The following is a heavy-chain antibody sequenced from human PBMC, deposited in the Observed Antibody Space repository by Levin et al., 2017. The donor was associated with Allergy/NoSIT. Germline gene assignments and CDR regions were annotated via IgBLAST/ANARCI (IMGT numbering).Heavy chain of an antibody. CDR3: ANDYRRGYYGMDV. D-gene: IGHD4-11*01. CDR1: GFTFSSYA. V-gene: IGHV3-23*01. Sequence: ETLSLTCAASGFTFSSYAMSWVRQAPGKGLEWVSAISGSGGSTYYADSVKGRFTISRDNSKNTLYLQMNSLRAEDTAVYYCANDYRRGYYGMDVWGQGTTVTVSS. J-gene: IGHJ6*02. CDR2: ISGSGGST.